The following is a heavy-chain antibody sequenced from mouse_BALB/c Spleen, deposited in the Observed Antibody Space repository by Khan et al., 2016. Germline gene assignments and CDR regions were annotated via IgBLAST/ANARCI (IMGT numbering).Heavy chain of an antibody. J-gene: IGHJ4*01. CDR1: GYSITSDYA. Sequence: VQLQQSGPGLVKPSQSLSLTCTVTGYSITSDYAWNWIRQFPGNRLEWMGYISYSGSTSYNPSLKSRISITRDTSKNQFFLQLNSVTSEDTATXYSARSDYGDKDAMDYWGQGTSVTVSS. CDR2: ISYSGST. V-gene: IGHV3-2*02. CDR3: ARSDYGDKDAMDY. D-gene: IGHD1-1*01.